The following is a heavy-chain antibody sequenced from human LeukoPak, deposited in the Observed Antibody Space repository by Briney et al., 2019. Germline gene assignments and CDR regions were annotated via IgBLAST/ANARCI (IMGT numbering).Heavy chain of an antibody. D-gene: IGHD6-13*01. CDR3: AREEGGSSWIMDY. Sequence: GASVKVSCKASGYTFTSYGISWVRQAPGQGLEWMGWISAYNGNTNYAQKLQGRVTMSTDTSTSTGYMELRSLRSDDTAVYYCAREEGGSSWIMDYWGQGTLVTVSS. J-gene: IGHJ4*02. V-gene: IGHV1-18*01. CDR2: ISAYNGNT. CDR1: GYTFTSYG.